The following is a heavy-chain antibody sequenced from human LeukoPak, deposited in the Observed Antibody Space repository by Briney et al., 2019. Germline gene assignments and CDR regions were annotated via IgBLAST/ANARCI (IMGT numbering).Heavy chain of an antibody. V-gene: IGHV3-23*01. D-gene: IGHD2-15*01. CDR2: ISGSGGTT. CDR1: GFTFSNYA. J-gene: IGHJ4*02. Sequence: GGSLRLSCAASGFTFSNYAINWVRQAPGKGLEWVSGISGSGGTTYYADSVKGRFTISRDNAKNSLYLQMNSLRDEDTAVYYCARDCSGGSCYFDYWGQGTLVTVSS. CDR3: ARDCSGGSCYFDY.